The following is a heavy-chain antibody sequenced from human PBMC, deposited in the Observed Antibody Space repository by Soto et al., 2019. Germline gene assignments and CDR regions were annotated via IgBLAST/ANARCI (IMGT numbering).Heavy chain of an antibody. J-gene: IGHJ6*02. CDR1: GFTFSSYG. Sequence: PGGSLRLSCAASGFTFSSYGMHRVRQAPGKGLEWVAVIWYDGSNKYYADSVKGRFTISRDNSKNALYLQMNSLRAEDTAVYYCARGLYSNYTPYYYYGMDVWGQGTTVTVSS. CDR2: IWYDGSNK. D-gene: IGHD4-4*01. CDR3: ARGLYSNYTPYYYYGMDV. V-gene: IGHV3-33*01.